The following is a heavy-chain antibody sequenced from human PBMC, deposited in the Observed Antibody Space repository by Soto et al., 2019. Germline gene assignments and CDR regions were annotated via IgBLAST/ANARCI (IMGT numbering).Heavy chain of an antibody. J-gene: IGHJ5*02. CDR3: ARVEGGIAVAGT. D-gene: IGHD6-19*01. Sequence: QVQLVQSGAEVKKPGSSVKVSCKASGGTFSSYTISWVRQAPGQGLEWMGRIIPILGIANYAQKFQGRVTFTADKSTSTAYMELSSLRSEDTAVYYCARVEGGIAVAGTWGQGTLVTVSS. CDR1: GGTFSSYT. CDR2: IIPILGIA. V-gene: IGHV1-69*02.